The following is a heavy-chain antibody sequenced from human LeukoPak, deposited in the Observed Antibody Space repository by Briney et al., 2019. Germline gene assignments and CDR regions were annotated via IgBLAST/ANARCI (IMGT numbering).Heavy chain of an antibody. V-gene: IGHV4-59*11. CDR3: ARTLGSGYDPYFDY. CDR1: GGSTSGHY. CDR2: IYYSGST. J-gene: IGHJ4*02. D-gene: IGHD5-12*01. Sequence: SETLSLTCTVAGGSTSGHYWSWIRQPPGKGLEWIGYIYYSGSTNYNPSLKSRVTISVDTSKMQFSLKLSPVTAAGTAVYYCARTLGSGYDPYFDYWGQGTLVTVSS.